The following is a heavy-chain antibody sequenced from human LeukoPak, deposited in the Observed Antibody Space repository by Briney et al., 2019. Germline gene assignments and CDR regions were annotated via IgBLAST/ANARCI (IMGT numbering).Heavy chain of an antibody. D-gene: IGHD6-13*01. V-gene: IGHV4-34*01. CDR1: GGSFSGYY. CDR3: ARAMYSSSLHS. Sequence: SETLSLTCAVYGGSFSGYYWSWFRQPPGKGLEWIGEINHSGSTNYNPSLKSRVTISVDTSKNQFSLKLSSVTAADTAVYYCARAMYSSSLHSWGQGTLVTVSS. CDR2: INHSGST. J-gene: IGHJ4*02.